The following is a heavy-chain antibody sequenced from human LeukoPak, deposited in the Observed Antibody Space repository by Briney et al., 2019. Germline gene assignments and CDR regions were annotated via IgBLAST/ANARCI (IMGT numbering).Heavy chain of an antibody. J-gene: IGHJ6*03. Sequence: ASVKVSCKAPGYTFTGYYMHWVRQAPGQGLEWMGRINPNSGGTNYAQKFQGRVTMTRDTSISTAYMVLSRLRSDDTAVYYCARDRVFGELNYYYMDVWGKGTTVTVSS. CDR1: GYTFTGYY. CDR2: INPNSGGT. CDR3: ARDRVFGELNYYYMDV. D-gene: IGHD3-10*02. V-gene: IGHV1-2*06.